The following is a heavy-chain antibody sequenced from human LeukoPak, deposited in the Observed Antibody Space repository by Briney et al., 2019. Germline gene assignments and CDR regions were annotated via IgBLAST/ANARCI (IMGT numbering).Heavy chain of an antibody. Sequence: GGSLRLSCVASGFTFSSYEMIWIRQAPGKGLEWVSYISGSGSATYYADSVRGRFTTSRDNAENSLYLQMNNLRAEDTAIYYCAREREDCSSSSCYEEFDCWGQGTLVTVSS. D-gene: IGHD2-2*01. V-gene: IGHV3-48*03. J-gene: IGHJ4*02. CDR3: AREREDCSSSSCYEEFDC. CDR1: GFTFSSYE. CDR2: ISGSGSAT.